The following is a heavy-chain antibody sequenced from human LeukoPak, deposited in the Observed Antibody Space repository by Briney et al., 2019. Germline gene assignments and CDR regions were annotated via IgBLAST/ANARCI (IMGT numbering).Heavy chain of an antibody. D-gene: IGHD2-8*01. V-gene: IGHV1-69*13. CDR2: IIPIFGTA. Sequence: SVKVSCKASGGTFSSYAISWVRQAPGQGLEWMGGIIPIFGTANYAQKFQGRVTITADESTSTAYMELSSLRSEDTAVYYCARDRANGVCFDYWGQGTLVTVSS. J-gene: IGHJ4*02. CDR1: GGTFSSYA. CDR3: ARDRANGVCFDY.